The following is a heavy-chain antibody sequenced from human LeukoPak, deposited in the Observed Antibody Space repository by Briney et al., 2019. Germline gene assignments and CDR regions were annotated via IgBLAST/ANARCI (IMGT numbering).Heavy chain of an antibody. V-gene: IGHV3-48*04. CDR3: ARPKGYYYDSSGLFGY. CDR2: ISSSGSTI. CDR1: GFTFSSYS. J-gene: IGHJ4*02. Sequence: GGSLRLSCAASGFTFSSYSMNWIRQAPGKGLEWVSYISSSGSTIYYADSVKGRFTISRDNAKNSLYLQMNSLRAEDTAVYYCARPKGYYYDSSGLFGYWGQGTLVTVSS. D-gene: IGHD3-22*01.